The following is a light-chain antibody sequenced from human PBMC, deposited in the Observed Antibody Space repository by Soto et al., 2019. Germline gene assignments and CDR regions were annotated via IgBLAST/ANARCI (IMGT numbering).Light chain of an antibody. CDR3: QQYNNWPPPLT. V-gene: IGKV3-15*01. CDR1: QSVSSD. Sequence: ETVFTQFPGTLYVSPGGRATLSWRASQSVSSDLAWYQQTPGQAPSLLIYGASTRASGIAPRFSCSGSGTGFTLSISSLQSTDFALYYCQQYNNWPPPLTFGQGTKVDIK. J-gene: IGKJ1*01. CDR2: GAS.